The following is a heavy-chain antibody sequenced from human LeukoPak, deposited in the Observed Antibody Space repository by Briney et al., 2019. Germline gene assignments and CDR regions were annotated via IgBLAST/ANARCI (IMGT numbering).Heavy chain of an antibody. J-gene: IGHJ4*02. CDR1: GYTFTGYY. D-gene: IGHD1-26*01. V-gene: IGHV1-18*04. CDR3: ARGSRWELEDY. CDR2: ISAYNGNT. Sequence: ASVKASCKASGYTFTGYYMRWVRQAPGQGLEWMGWISAYNGNTNYAQKLQGRVTMTTDTSTSTAYMELRSLRSDDTAVYYCARGSRWELEDYWGQGTLVTVSS.